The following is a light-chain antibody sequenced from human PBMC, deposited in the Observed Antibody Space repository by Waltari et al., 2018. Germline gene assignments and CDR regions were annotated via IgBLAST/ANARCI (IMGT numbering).Light chain of an antibody. CDR1: QSVSSCF. CDR3: QQYGTSPFT. Sequence: EIVLTQSPGTLSLSPGESATLSCRASQSVSSCFLAWYQQRPGQAPRLLIYDASIRATGIPDRFSGSGSGTDFTLTISRLEAEDFAVYYCQQYGTSPFTFGPGTKVDIK. V-gene: IGKV3-20*01. J-gene: IGKJ3*01. CDR2: DAS.